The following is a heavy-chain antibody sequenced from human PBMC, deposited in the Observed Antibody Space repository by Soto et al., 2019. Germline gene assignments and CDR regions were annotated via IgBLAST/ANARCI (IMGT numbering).Heavy chain of an antibody. CDR1: GFTFSSYW. J-gene: IGHJ3*02. CDR2: INSDGSST. V-gene: IGHV3-74*01. CDR3: ARVRSGGFDDFDI. D-gene: IGHD3-16*01. Sequence: GGSLRLSCAASGFTFSSYWMHWVRQAPGKGLVWVSRINSDGSSTSYADSVKGRFTISRDNAKNTLYLQMNSLRAEDTAVYYCARVRSGGFDDFDIWGQGTMVTVSS.